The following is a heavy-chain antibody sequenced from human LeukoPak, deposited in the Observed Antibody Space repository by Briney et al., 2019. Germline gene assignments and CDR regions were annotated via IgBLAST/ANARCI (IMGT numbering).Heavy chain of an antibody. D-gene: IGHD3-10*01. CDR3: ARDRGGPFDP. J-gene: IGHJ5*02. CDR2: ISYDGSNK. Sequence: GGSLRLSCAASGFTFSSYAMHWVRQAPGKGLEWVAVISYDGSNKYYADSVRGRFTISRDNSKNTLYLQMNSLRAEDTAVYYCARDRGGPFDPWGQGTLVTVSS. CDR1: GFTFSSYA. V-gene: IGHV3-30-3*01.